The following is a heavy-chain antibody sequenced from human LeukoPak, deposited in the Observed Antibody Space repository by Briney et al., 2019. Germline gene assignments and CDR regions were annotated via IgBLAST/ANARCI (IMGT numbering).Heavy chain of an antibody. Sequence: GGSLRLSCEGSGFTFVNFVMSWVRQVPGKGLEWVSSISGGGTTTFYADSVKGRFTISRDNSKNTLYLQMNSLRAEDTAVYYCAKAHDILTGYYEYYFDYWGQGTLVTVSS. V-gene: IGHV3-23*01. CDR1: GFTFVNFV. J-gene: IGHJ4*02. CDR3: AKAHDILTGYYEYYFDY. CDR2: ISGGGTTT. D-gene: IGHD3-9*01.